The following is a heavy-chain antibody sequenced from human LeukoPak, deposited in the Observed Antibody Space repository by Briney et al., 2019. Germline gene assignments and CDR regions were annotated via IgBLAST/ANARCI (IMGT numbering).Heavy chain of an antibody. Sequence: GALRLSCAASGFTFSSYSMNWVRQAPGKGLEWVSSISSSSSYIYYADSVKGRFTISRDNAKNSLYLQMNSLRAEDTAVYYCARITLVYQLLDDAFDIWGQGTMVTVSS. V-gene: IGHV3-21*01. J-gene: IGHJ3*02. CDR3: ARITLVYQLLDDAFDI. CDR2: ISSSSSYI. CDR1: GFTFSSYS. D-gene: IGHD6-6*01.